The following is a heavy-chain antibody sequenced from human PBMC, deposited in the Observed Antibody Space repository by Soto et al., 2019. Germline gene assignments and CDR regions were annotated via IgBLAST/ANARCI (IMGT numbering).Heavy chain of an antibody. CDR1: GFTFSNYA. CDR2: ISGSGGST. Sequence: EVQLLESGGGLVQPGGSLRLSCAASGFTFSNYAMSWVRQAPGKGLEWVSAISGSGGSTYYADSVKGRFTISRDNSKNTLYLQMNSLRAEDTAVYYCVRNIYCGGDCYSYFDYWGQGTLVTVSS. V-gene: IGHV3-23*01. CDR3: VRNIYCGGDCYSYFDY. D-gene: IGHD2-21*02. J-gene: IGHJ4*02.